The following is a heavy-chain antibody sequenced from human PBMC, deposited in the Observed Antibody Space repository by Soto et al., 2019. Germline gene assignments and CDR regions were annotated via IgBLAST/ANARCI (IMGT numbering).Heavy chain of an antibody. CDR3: ARGEGYDSSRFDY. CDR1: GFTFSNYW. V-gene: IGHV3-30*03. CDR2: ISYDGRNE. D-gene: IGHD3-22*01. J-gene: IGHJ4*02. Sequence: VQLVESGGGLVQPGGSLRLSCAASGFTFSNYWMHWVRRAPGKGLVWVAVISYDGRNEYYADFVKGRITISRDNSKNTLYLQVNSLRAEDTAVYYCARGEGYDSSRFDYWGQGTLVTVSS.